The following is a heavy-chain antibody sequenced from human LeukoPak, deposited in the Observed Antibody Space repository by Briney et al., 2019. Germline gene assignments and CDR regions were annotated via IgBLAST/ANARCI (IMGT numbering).Heavy chain of an antibody. Sequence: GGSLRLSCAASGFTFSSYSMNWVRQAPGKGLEWVSSISSSSSYIYYPDSVKGRFTISRDNAKTSLYLRMNSLRAEDTAVYYCARVGTSSNGYWGQGTLVTVSS. CDR1: GFTFSSYS. CDR2: ISSSSSYI. V-gene: IGHV3-21*01. J-gene: IGHJ4*02. CDR3: ARVGTSSNGY. D-gene: IGHD6-13*01.